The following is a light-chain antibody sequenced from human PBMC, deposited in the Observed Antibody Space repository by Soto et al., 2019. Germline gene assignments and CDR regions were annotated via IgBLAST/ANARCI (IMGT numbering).Light chain of an antibody. CDR3: QNYHLALGT. CDR2: GAS. CDR1: QDIINH. V-gene: IGKV1-27*01. J-gene: IGKJ5*01. Sequence: DIQMTQSPSSLSASVVDTVTITCRASQDIINHLAWYQQRPGKVPKLLIYGASTLQSGVPYLFRVSGYVTHITLTISSLQPEDVATYYCQNYHLALGTFGQGTRLEI.